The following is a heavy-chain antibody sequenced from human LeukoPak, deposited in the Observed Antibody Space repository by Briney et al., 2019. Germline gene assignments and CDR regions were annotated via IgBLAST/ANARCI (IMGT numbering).Heavy chain of an antibody. D-gene: IGHD3-3*01. J-gene: IGHJ6*03. Sequence: GGSLRLSCVTSGFTFRTFSMNWVRQAPGKGLEWVSYISSSSSTIYYSDSVKGRFTISRDNAKNSLYLQMNGLRAEDTAVYYCARDRGYDFWSGQGYYYYYMDVWGKGTTVTASS. CDR2: ISSSSSTI. CDR3: ARDRGYDFWSGQGYYYYYMDV. V-gene: IGHV3-48*01. CDR1: GFTFRTFS.